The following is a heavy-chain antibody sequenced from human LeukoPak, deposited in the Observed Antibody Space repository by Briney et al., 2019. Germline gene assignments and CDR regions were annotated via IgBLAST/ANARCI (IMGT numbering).Heavy chain of an antibody. CDR1: GGSFSGYY. J-gene: IGHJ4*02. CDR2: INHSGST. V-gene: IGHV4-34*01. D-gene: IGHD6-19*01. CDR3: AVTGYSSNYLDY. Sequence: PSETLSLTCAVYGGSFSGYYWSWIRQPPGKGLEWIGEINHSGSTNYNPSLKSRVTISVDTSKNQFSLKLSSVTAADTAVYYCAVTGYSSNYLDYWGQGTLVTVSS.